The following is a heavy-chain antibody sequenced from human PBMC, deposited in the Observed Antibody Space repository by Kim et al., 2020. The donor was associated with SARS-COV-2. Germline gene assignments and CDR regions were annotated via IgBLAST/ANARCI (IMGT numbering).Heavy chain of an antibody. J-gene: IGHJ4*02. D-gene: IGHD6-19*01. CDR3: ARAYVFSSGFLYYFDY. CDR1: GYTFTSYA. Sequence: ASVKVSCKASGYTFTSYAMHWVRQAPGQRLEWMGWINAGNGNTKYSQKFQGRVTITRDTSASTAYMELSSLRSEDTAVYYCARAYVFSSGFLYYFDYWGQGTLVTVSS. V-gene: IGHV1-3*01. CDR2: INAGNGNT.